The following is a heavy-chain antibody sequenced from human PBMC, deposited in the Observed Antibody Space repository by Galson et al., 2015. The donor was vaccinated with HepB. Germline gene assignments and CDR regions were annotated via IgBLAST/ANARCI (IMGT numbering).Heavy chain of an antibody. D-gene: IGHD2-15*01. V-gene: IGHV3-30*18. Sequence: ALRLAGAASGCTVIDYARHWVRQAPGKGLECGASTICRGAYKYYADAVRGRFTISRDNSKSTLFLQMNSLRVEDTALYYCAKDTHGYGLDVWGQGTTVTVSS. CDR3: AKDTHGYGLDV. CDR1: GCTVIDYA. CDR2: TICRGAYK. J-gene: IGHJ6*02.